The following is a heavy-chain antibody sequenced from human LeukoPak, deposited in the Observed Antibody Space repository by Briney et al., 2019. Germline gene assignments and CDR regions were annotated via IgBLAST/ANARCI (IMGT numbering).Heavy chain of an antibody. CDR1: GFTFSSYS. D-gene: IGHD3-22*01. J-gene: IGHJ4*02. V-gene: IGHV3-21*01. CDR3: ARDKGHYYDSSGWAL. CDR2: ISSSSSYI. Sequence: GGSLRLSCAASGFTFSSYSMNWVRQAPGKGLEWASSISSSSSYIYYADSVKGRFTISRDNAKNSLYLQMSSLRAEDTAVYYCARDKGHYYDSSGWALWGQGTLVTVSS.